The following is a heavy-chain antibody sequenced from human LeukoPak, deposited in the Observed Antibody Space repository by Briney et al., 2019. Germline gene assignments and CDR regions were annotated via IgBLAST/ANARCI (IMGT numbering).Heavy chain of an antibody. V-gene: IGHV3-30-3*01. D-gene: IGHD3-16*01. CDR1: GFAFSTYA. CDR2: ISYDGSYK. J-gene: IGHJ4*01. Sequence: GGSLRLSCAASGFAFSTYAMHWVRQAPGKGLEWVAVISYDGSYKYYADSVKGRFTISRDNAKNTLYLQMDTLRGDDTAVYYCARGGSTYFDSWGHGTLVTVSS. CDR3: ARGGSTYFDS.